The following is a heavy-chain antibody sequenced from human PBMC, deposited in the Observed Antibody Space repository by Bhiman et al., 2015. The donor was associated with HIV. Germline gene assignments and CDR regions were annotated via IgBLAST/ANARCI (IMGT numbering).Heavy chain of an antibody. CDR3: ARGPDIVVVVAGTRRFDY. CDR1: GFTFSSYE. J-gene: IGHJ4*02. CDR2: ISSSSSYI. D-gene: IGHD2-15*01. V-gene: IGHV3-48*03. Sequence: EVHLVESGGGLVQPGGSLRLSCAASGFTFSSYEMNWVRQAPGKGLEWVSYISSSSSYIYYAGSVKGRFTISRDNAKNSLYLQMNSLRAEDTAVYYCARGPDIVVVVAGTRRFDYWGQGTLVTVSS.